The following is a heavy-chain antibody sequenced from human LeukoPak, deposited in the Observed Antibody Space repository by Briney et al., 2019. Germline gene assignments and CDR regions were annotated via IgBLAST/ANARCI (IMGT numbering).Heavy chain of an antibody. CDR1: GYSFTSYW. CDR3: AKDSIVYYYYYMDV. D-gene: IGHD3-16*02. V-gene: IGHV3-30*18. J-gene: IGHJ6*03. CDR2: ISYDGSNK. Sequence: GESLKISCKGSGYSFTSYWIGWVRQAPNRGLEWVAVISYDGSNKYYADSVKGRFTISRDKSKNTLYLHMNSLRAEDTAVYYCAKDSIVYYYYYMDVWGKGTTVTVSS.